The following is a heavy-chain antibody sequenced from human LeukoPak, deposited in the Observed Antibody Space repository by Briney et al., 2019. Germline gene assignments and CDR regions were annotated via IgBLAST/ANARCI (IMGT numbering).Heavy chain of an antibody. CDR3: ARHGPTLAYCGGDCYSDWFDP. V-gene: IGHV4-59*08. CDR2: IYYSGST. CDR1: GASISSYY. D-gene: IGHD2-21*02. J-gene: IGHJ5*02. Sequence: PSETLSLTCTVSGASISSYYWSWIRQPPGKGLEWIGYIYYSGSTNYNPSLKSRVTISVDTSKNQFSLKLSSVTAADTAVYYCARHGPTLAYCGGDCYSDWFDPWGQGTLVTVSS.